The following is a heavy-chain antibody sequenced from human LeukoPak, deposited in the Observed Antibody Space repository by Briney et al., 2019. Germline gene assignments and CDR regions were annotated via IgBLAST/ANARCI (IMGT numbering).Heavy chain of an antibody. J-gene: IGHJ4*02. D-gene: IGHD4-17*01. CDR3: ASLVRPLTVTTARFDY. Sequence: SETLSLTCAVYGGSFSGYYWSWIRQPPGKGLEWIGEINHSGSTNYNPSLKSRVTISVDTSKNQFSLKLSSVTAADTAVYYCASLVRPLTVTTARFDYWGQGTLVTVSS. V-gene: IGHV4-34*01. CDR1: GGSFSGYY. CDR2: INHSGST.